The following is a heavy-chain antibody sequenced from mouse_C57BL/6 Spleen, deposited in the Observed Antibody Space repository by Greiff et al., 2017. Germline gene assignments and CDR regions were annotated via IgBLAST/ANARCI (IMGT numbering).Heavy chain of an antibody. D-gene: IGHD2-10*01. CDR1: GFTITDYY. V-gene: IGHV14-2*01. J-gene: IGHJ3*01. CDR2: IDPEDGET. Sequence: EVQLQQSGAELVKPGASVKLSCTASGFTITDYYMHWVKQRTEQGLEWIGRIDPEDGETKYAPKFQGKATITADPSSTTAYLQLSSLTSEDTAVYYCARSSYGNLGFFAYWGQGTLVTVSA. CDR3: ARSSYGNLGFFAY.